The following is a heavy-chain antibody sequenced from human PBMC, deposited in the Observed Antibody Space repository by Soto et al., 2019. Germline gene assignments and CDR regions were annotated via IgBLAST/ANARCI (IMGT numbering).Heavy chain of an antibody. V-gene: IGHV3-7*01. CDR3: ARDGYCSGGRCYRRNDY. CDR1: GFPFSGYW. Sequence: EVQLVESGGGLVQPGGSLRLSCAASGFPFSGYWMTWARQAPGRGLEWVARIKDDGSEKFYVDSVKGRFTISRDNADNLLYLQMNSLRAEDTAVYFCARDGYCSGGRCYRRNDYWGQGTLVIVSS. J-gene: IGHJ4*02. CDR2: IKDDGSEK. D-gene: IGHD2-15*01.